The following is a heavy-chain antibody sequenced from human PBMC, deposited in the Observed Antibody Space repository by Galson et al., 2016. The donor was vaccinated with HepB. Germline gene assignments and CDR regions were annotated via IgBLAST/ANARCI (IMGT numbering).Heavy chain of an antibody. CDR2: FSIYSGDS. J-gene: IGHJ4*02. Sequence: SVKVSCKASGYEFNTYPIAWVRQVPGKGLDWMGWFSIYSGDSNSAPNFQDRVTMTADTSTNTSYMEVRSLRSDDTAIYYCARLRGGVYQGGYFDSWGQGTLVTVSS. D-gene: IGHD5/OR15-5a*01. CDR1: GYEFNTYP. CDR3: ARLRGGVYQGGYFDS. V-gene: IGHV1-18*01.